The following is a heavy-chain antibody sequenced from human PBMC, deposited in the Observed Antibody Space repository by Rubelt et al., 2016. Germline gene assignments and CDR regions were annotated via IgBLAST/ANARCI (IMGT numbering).Heavy chain of an antibody. J-gene: IGHJ5*02. D-gene: IGHD6-13*01. CDR2: INPNSGGT. CDR3: AREQQLVGGWFDP. Sequence: QVQLVQSGAEVKKPGASVKVSCKASGYTFTGYYMHWVRQAPGQGLEWMGWINPNSGGTNYARELQCRGTMTGDTSISTAYMERRSLRSDDTAVYYCAREQQLVGGWFDPWGQGTLVTVSS. CDR1: GYTFTGYY. V-gene: IGHV1-2*02.